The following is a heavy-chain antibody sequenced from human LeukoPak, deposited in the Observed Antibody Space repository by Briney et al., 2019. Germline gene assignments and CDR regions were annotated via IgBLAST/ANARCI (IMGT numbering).Heavy chain of an antibody. CDR1: GFTFSDYA. V-gene: IGHV3-23*01. J-gene: IGHJ4*02. Sequence: PGGSLRLSCAASGFTFSDYAMSWVRQAPGKGLEWVSVISSTGGSAFYADSVKGRFTISRDNSKNTLFLQMNTLRAEDTAIYYCAKDRHGVTSGGQGTLVTVSS. CDR2: ISSTGGSA. CDR3: AKDRHGVTS. D-gene: IGHD3-3*01.